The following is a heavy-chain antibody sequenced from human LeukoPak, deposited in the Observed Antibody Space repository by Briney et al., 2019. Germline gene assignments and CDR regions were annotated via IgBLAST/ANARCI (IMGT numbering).Heavy chain of an antibody. Sequence: PGGSLRLSCAASGFTFSSYAMSWVRQAPGKGLEWVSAISDSGDSAYYTDSVKGRFTIPRDNSKNTLYLQMNILRPGDTAVLSLPKRGLYSSGWYDYWGQGTLATVSS. J-gene: IGHJ4*02. D-gene: IGHD6-19*01. CDR3: PKRGLYSSGWYDY. V-gene: IGHV3-23*01. CDR2: ISDSGDSA. CDR1: GFTFSSYA.